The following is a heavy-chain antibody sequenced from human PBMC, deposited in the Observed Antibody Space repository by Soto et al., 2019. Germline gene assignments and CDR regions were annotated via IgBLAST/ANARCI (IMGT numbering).Heavy chain of an antibody. CDR1: GFTFSSYG. D-gene: IGHD3-10*01. CDR2: IWYDGSNK. CDR3: ARDQLLWFGELLGWFDP. Sequence: GGSLRLSCAASGFTFSSYGMHWVRQAPGKGLEWVAVIWYDGSNKYYADSVKGRFTISRDNSKNTLYLQMNSLRAEDTAVYYCARDQLLWFGELLGWFDPWGQGTLVTVSS. J-gene: IGHJ5*02. V-gene: IGHV3-33*01.